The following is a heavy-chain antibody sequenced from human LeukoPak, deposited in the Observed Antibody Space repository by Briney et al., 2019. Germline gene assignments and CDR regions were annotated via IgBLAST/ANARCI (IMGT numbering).Heavy chain of an antibody. D-gene: IGHD4/OR15-4a*01. CDR1: GYGFTSYG. Sequence: ASVKVSCKASGYGFTSYGISWLRQAPGHRVKWMEWIRGYNGNTNYAHKLQVRITMTTDTSTSTAYMELRSLRSDDTAVYYCARAWNGCSDYWGQGTLVTVYS. J-gene: IGHJ4*02. CDR3: ARAWNGCSDY. V-gene: IGHV1-18*01. CDR2: IRGYNGNT.